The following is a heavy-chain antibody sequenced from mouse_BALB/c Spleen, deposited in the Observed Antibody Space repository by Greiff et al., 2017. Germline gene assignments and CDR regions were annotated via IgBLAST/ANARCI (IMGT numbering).Heavy chain of an antibody. CDR3: ARGITPGDY. J-gene: IGHJ2*01. CDR1: GYTFTSYW. D-gene: IGHD1-1*01. V-gene: IGHV1-7*01. Sequence: QVQLQQSGAELAKPGASVKMSCKASGYTFTSYWMHWVKQRPGQGLEWIGYINPSTGYTEYNQKFKDKATLTADKSSSTAYMQLSSLTSEDSAVYYCARGITPGDYWGQGTTLTVSS. CDR2: INPSTGYT.